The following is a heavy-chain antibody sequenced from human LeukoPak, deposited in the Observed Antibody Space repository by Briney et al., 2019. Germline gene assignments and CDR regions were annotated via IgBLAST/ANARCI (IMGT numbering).Heavy chain of an antibody. CDR3: ARVSSGRPTLPLET. J-gene: IGHJ3*02. CDR2: IHYTGST. D-gene: IGHD3-16*01. V-gene: IGHV4-59*08. Sequence: SETLSLLHIVCGDSIHSYYRCWIRQPPGKGLEWIGYIHYTGSTNYNPSLRSRVTISIDTSKNTFSLKLSSVTAADTAVYYCARVSSGRPTLPLETWG. CDR1: GDSIHSYY.